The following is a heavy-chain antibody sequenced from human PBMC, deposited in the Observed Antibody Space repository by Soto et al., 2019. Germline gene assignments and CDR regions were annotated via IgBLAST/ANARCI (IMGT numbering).Heavy chain of an antibody. CDR2: INPSGGST. D-gene: IGHD3-3*01. Sequence: QVQLVQSGAEVKKPGASVKVSCKASGYTFTSYYMHWVRQAPGQGLEWMGIINPSGGSTSYAQKFQGRVTMTRDTSTSTVYMELSSLRSEDTAVYYCARDLRFAQAYYDFWSARGDNWFDPWGQGTLVTVSS. J-gene: IGHJ5*02. CDR3: ARDLRFAQAYYDFWSARGDNWFDP. CDR1: GYTFTSYY. V-gene: IGHV1-46*03.